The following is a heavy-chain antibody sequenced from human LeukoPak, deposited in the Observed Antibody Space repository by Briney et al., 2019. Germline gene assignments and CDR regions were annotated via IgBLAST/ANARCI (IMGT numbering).Heavy chain of an antibody. V-gene: IGHV3-7*03. CDR2: IKQDGSEK. CDR3: ARVYSSSSGKNAFDI. Sequence: GGSLRLSCAASGFTFTNYWMSWVRQAPGKGLEWVANIKQDGSEKDYVDSVRGRFTISRDNAKNSLFLQVNSLRAEDTAVYYCARVYSSSSGKNAFDIWGQGTTVTVSS. CDR1: GFTFTNYW. J-gene: IGHJ3*02. D-gene: IGHD6-6*01.